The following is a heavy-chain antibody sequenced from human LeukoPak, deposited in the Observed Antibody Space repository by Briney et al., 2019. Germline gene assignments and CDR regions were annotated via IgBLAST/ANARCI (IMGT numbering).Heavy chain of an antibody. V-gene: IGHV3-30*18. Sequence: GGSLRLSCAASGFTFSSYGMHWVRQAPGKGLEWVAVISYDGSNKYYADSVKGRFTISRDNSKNTLYLQMNSLRAEDTAVYYCAKIAAADAFDIWGQGTMVTVPS. CDR3: AKIAAADAFDI. D-gene: IGHD6-13*01. CDR2: ISYDGSNK. J-gene: IGHJ3*02. CDR1: GFTFSSYG.